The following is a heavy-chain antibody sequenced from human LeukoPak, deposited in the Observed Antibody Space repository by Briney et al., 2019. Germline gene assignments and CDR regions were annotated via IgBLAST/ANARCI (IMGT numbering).Heavy chain of an antibody. D-gene: IGHD4-11*01. Sequence: ASVKVSCKASGYTFTSYYMHWVRQAPGQGLEWMEWINPNSGGTNYAQKFQGRVTMTRDTSISTAYMELSRLRSDDTAVYYCARVDTRVTTFYYYYGMDVWGQGTTVTVSS. CDR1: GYTFTSYY. CDR2: INPNSGGT. J-gene: IGHJ6*02. V-gene: IGHV1-2*02. CDR3: ARVDTRVTTFYYYYGMDV.